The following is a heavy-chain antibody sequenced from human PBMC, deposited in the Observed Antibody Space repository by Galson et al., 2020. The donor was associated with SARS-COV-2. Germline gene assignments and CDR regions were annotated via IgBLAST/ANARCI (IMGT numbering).Heavy chain of an antibody. J-gene: IGHJ3*02. CDR2: VNPSAGDT. D-gene: IGHD3-3*01. Sequence: ASVKVSCKASGYTFTDKNIHWVRQAPGQGLEWMGAVNPSAGDTTYTQRFQGRVTVTSDTSTSTVYMDLRSLTSEDTAVYYCARGFQANYDFWSGYEKGDEAFDMWGQGTMVTVSS. CDR3: ARGFQANYDFWSGYEKGDEAFDM. CDR1: GYTFTDKN. V-gene: IGHV1-46*01.